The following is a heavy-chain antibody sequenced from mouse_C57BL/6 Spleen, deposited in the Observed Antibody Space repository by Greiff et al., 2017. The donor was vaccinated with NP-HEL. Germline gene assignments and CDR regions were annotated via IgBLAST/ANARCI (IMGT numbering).Heavy chain of an antibody. D-gene: IGHD2-2*01. J-gene: IGHJ4*01. CDR1: GFSLSTSGMG. CDR2: IYWDDDK. V-gene: IGHV8-12*01. CDR3: ARRKVYYGYDDGDYYAMDY. Sequence: QVTLKESGPGILQSSQTLSLTCSFSGFSLSTSGMGVSWIRQPSGKGLEWLAHIYWDDDKRYNPSLKSRLTISKDTSRNQVFLKITSVDTADTATYYCARRKVYYGYDDGDYYAMDYWGQGTSVTVSS.